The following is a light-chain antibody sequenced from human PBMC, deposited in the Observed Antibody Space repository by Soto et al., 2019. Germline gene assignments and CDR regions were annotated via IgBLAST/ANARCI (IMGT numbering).Light chain of an antibody. J-gene: IGLJ1*01. CDR1: SSDVGGYNY. CDR2: DVS. Sequence: QSALTQPASVSGSPGQSITISCTGTSSDVGGYNYVSWYQQHPGKAPKLMIYDVSNRPSGVSNRFCGSKSGNTASLTISGLQAEDEADYYCSSYTSSSTLVFGTGTKLTVL. CDR3: SSYTSSSTLV. V-gene: IGLV2-14*01.